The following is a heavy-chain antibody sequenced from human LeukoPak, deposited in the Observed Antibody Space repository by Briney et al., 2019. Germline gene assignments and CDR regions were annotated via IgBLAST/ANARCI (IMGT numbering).Heavy chain of an antibody. J-gene: IGHJ4*02. V-gene: IGHV4-34*01. CDR1: GGSFSGYY. CDR2: INHSGST. CDR3: ASSSPYLWFGRSYYFDY. D-gene: IGHD3-10*01. Sequence: PSETLSLTCAVYGGSFSGYYWSWIRQPPGKGLEWIGEINHSGSTNYNPSLKSRVTISVDTSKNQFSLKLSSVPAADTAVYYCASSSPYLWFGRSYYFDYWGQGTLVTVSS.